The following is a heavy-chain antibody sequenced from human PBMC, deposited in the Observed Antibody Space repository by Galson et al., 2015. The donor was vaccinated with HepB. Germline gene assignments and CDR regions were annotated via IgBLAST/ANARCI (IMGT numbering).Heavy chain of an antibody. CDR1: GDSISTSNNY. Sequence: SETLSLTCTVSGDSISTSNNYWGWVRQPPGKGLEWIGSIFYGVDTYYNPSLKSRVSISVDTSESQFSLKLNSVTAADTAIYYCVTQSKVYHYFGVDVWGPGTAVTVSS. J-gene: IGHJ6*02. CDR3: VTQSKVYHYFGVDV. CDR2: IFYGVDT. V-gene: IGHV4-39*01.